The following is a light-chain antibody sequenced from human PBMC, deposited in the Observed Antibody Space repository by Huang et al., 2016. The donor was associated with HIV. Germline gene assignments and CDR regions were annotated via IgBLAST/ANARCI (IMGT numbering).Light chain of an antibody. J-gene: IGKJ5*01. CDR1: QSLLHSNGYNY. V-gene: IGKV2-28*01. Sequence: DIVMSQSPLSLPVTPGEPASISCRSSQSLLHSNGYNYLDWYVQEPGQSPQLVIYLSANRASGVPDRYSGTGSVTHFTLRISRVEAEDVGVYYCMQALQTPRTFGQGTRLEMK. CDR2: LSA. CDR3: MQALQTPRT.